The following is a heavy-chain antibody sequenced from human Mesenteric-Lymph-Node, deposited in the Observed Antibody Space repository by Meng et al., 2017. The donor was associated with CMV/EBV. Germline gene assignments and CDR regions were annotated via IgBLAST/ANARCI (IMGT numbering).Heavy chain of an antibody. D-gene: IGHD6-13*01. V-gene: IGHV4-34*01. CDR3: ARGRIAAPLDY. CDR1: GGSFSGYY. Sequence: GSLRLSCAVYGGSFSGYYWSWIRQPPGKGLEWIGEINHSGSTNYNPSLKSRVTISVDTSKNQFSLKLSSVTAADTAVYYCARGRIAAPLDYWGQGTLVTVSS. CDR2: INHSGST. J-gene: IGHJ4*02.